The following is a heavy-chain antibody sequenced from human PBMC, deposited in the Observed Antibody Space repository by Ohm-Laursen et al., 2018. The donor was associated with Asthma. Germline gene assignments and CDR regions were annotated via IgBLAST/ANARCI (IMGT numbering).Heavy chain of an antibody. CDR1: GYSISSSNW. D-gene: IGHD2-15*01. CDR3: ARGTYCSGGSCYLWFDP. J-gene: IGHJ5*02. CDR2: IYYSGST. Sequence: GTLSLTCVVSGYSISSSNWWGWIRQPPGKGLEWIGYIYYSGSTYYNPSLKSRVTMSVDTSKNQFSLKLSSVTAVDTAVYYCARGTYCSGGSCYLWFDPWGQGTLVTVSS. V-gene: IGHV4-28*03.